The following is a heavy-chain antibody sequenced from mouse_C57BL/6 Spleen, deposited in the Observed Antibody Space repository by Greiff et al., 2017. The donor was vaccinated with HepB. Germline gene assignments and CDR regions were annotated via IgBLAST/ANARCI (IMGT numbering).Heavy chain of an antibody. V-gene: IGHV7-1*01. CDR2: SRNKANDYTT. J-gene: IGHJ3*01. CDR3: AREADDYPLAY. Sequence: EVMLVESGGGLVQSGRSLRLSCATSGFTFSDFYMEWVRQAPGKGLEWIAASRNKANDYTTEYSASVKGRFIVSRDTPQSSLYLQMNALRAEDTAIYYGAREADDYPLAYWGQGTLVTVSA. D-gene: IGHD2-4*01. CDR1: GFTFSDFY.